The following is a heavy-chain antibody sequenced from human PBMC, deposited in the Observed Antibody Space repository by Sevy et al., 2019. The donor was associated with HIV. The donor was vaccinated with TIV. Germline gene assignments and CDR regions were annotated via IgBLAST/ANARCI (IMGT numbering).Heavy chain of an antibody. V-gene: IGHV3-74*01. CDR2: INSDGSST. Sequence: GSLRLSCAASRFTFSNYGMHWVRQAPGKGLVWVSRINSDGSSTTYADSVKGRFTISRDNAKNTLYLQMNSLRAEDTAVYYCAGSYYGMDVWGQGTTVTVSS. D-gene: IGHD6-25*01. CDR1: RFTFSNYG. CDR3: AGSYYGMDV. J-gene: IGHJ6*02.